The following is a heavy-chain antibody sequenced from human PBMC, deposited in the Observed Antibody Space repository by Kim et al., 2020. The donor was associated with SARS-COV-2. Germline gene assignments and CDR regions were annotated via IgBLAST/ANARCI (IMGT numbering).Heavy chain of an antibody. V-gene: IGHV4-34*01. CDR1: GVSFSDYY. J-gene: IGHJ6*01. CDR3: ARGTGVVQGNYYYYYGMDV. CDR2: INHSGST. D-gene: IGHD3-16*01. Sequence: SETLSLTCAVYGVSFSDYYWSWIRQPPGKGREWIGEINHSGSTNYNPSLKSRVTISVDTSKNQFSLKLNSVTAADTAVYYCARGTGVVQGNYYYYYGMDV.